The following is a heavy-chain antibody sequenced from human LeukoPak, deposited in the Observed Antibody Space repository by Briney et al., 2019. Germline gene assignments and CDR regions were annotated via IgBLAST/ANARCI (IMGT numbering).Heavy chain of an antibody. CDR3: ARVNYFDY. CDR2: INSYGSIT. CDR1: GFTFSNYW. Sequence: GGSLRLSCAASGFTFSNYWMHWVRETPGKGLVWVLHINSYGSITTYADSVKGRFTISRDNAKNTLYLQMNSLRAEDTAVYYCARVNYFDYWGQGTLVTVSS. J-gene: IGHJ4*02. V-gene: IGHV3-74*01.